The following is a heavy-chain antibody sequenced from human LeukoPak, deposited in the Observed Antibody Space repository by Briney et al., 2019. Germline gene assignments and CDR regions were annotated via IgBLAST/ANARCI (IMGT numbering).Heavy chain of an antibody. CDR2: INPNSGGT. J-gene: IGHJ4*02. V-gene: IGHV1-2*02. CDR3: ARYYYDSSGYYPDY. CDR1: GYTFTGYY. D-gene: IGHD3-22*01. Sequence: GASVKVSCKASGYTFTGYYMHWVRQAPGQGLEWMGWINPNSGGTNYAQKFQGRVTMTRDTSTSTVYMELSSLRSEDTAVYYCARYYYDSSGYYPDYWGQGTLVTVSS.